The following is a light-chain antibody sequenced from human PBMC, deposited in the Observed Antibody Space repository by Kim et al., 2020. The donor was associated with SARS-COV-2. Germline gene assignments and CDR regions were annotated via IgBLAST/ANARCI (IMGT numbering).Light chain of an antibody. Sequence: QSVLTQPPSVSGAPGQRVTISCTGSSSNIGSVYDVHWYQQLPGTAPRLLIYGNNKRPSGVTDRFSGSKSGTSASLAITGLQTGDEADYYCQSYDPNINLYVFGTGTKVTVL. CDR1: SSNIGSVYD. CDR2: GNN. V-gene: IGLV1-40*01. CDR3: QSYDPNINLYV. J-gene: IGLJ1*01.